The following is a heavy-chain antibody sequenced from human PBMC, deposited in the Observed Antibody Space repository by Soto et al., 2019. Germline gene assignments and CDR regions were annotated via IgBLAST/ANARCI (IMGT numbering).Heavy chain of an antibody. D-gene: IGHD2-15*01. CDR2: INAGNGNT. CDR1: GYTFTSYA. J-gene: IGHJ4*02. CDR3: ARAYCSGGSCYSGGYYFDY. Sequence: QVQLVQSGAEVKKPGASVKVSCNASGYTFTSYAIHWVRQAPGQRLEWMGWINAGNGNTKYSQKFQGRVTITRDTSASTAYMELSSLGSEDTAVYYCARAYCSGGSCYSGGYYFDYWGQGTLVNVSS. V-gene: IGHV1-3*01.